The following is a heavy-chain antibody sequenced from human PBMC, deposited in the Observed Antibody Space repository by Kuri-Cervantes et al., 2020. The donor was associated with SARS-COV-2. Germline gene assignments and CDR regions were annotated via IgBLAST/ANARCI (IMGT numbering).Heavy chain of an antibody. J-gene: IGHJ6*02. D-gene: IGHD4-17*01. CDR3: ARERYGDYVSPYQYYGMDV. V-gene: IGHV3-53*01. Sequence: GESLKISCAASGLTVRSNYMGWVRQAPGKGLEWVSVIYSGGSTYYADSVKGRFTISRDSSKNMLYLQMNSLRAEDTAVYYCARERYGDYVSPYQYYGMDVWGQGTTVTVSS. CDR1: GLTVRSNY. CDR2: IYSGGST.